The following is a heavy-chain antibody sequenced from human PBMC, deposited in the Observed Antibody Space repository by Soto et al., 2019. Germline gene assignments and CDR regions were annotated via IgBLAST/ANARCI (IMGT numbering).Heavy chain of an antibody. V-gene: IGHV1-18*01. Sequence: GASVKVSCKASGYTFTSYGISWVRQAPGQGLEWMGWISAYNGNTNYAQKLQGRVTMTTDTSTSTAYMELRSPRSDDTAVYYCARDRWFGELLYLYFDYWGQGTLVTVSS. CDR3: ARDRWFGELLYLYFDY. D-gene: IGHD3-10*01. CDR2: ISAYNGNT. CDR1: GYTFTSYG. J-gene: IGHJ4*02.